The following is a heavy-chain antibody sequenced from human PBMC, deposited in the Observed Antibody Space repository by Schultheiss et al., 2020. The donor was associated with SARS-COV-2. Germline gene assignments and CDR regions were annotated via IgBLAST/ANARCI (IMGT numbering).Heavy chain of an antibody. D-gene: IGHD2-2*01. J-gene: IGHJ4*02. V-gene: IGHV3-23*01. CDR1: GFIFSSYA. Sequence: GGSLRLSCAASGFIFSSYAMSWVRQAPGKGLEWVSAISGSGGSTYYADSVKGRFTISRDNSKNTLYLQMNSLRAEDTAVYYCAKDVEDIVVVPAAPHYWGQGTLVTVSS. CDR3: AKDVEDIVVVPAAPHY. CDR2: ISGSGGST.